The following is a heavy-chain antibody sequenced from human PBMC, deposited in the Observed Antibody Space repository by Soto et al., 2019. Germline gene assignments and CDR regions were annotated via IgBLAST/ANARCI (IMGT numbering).Heavy chain of an antibody. J-gene: IGHJ4*02. CDR3: AKSPARGTDRCSGGRCYSSHY. CDR1: GFTCTSYG. CDR2: ISYDGSNK. V-gene: IGHV3-30*18. Sequence: GGWLRLSCAAAGFTCTSYGMHCVSQAPSKGLEWVAVISYDGSNKYYADSVKGRFNISRDNAKNSLYLQMNSLRAEDTALYYCAKSPARGTDRCSGGRCYSSHYWGPGT. D-gene: IGHD2-15*01.